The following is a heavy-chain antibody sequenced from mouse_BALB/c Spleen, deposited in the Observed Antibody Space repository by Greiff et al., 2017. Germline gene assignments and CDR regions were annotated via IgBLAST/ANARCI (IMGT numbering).Heavy chain of an antibody. Sequence: EVQLVESGGGLVKPGGSLKLSCAASGFTFSDYYMYWVRQTPEKRLEWVATISDGGSYTYYPDSVKGRFTISRDNAKNNLYLQMSSLKSEDTAMYYCARDRDYDSYWGQGTLVTVSA. CDR3: ARDRDYDSY. CDR2: ISDGGSYT. J-gene: IGHJ3*01. V-gene: IGHV5-4*02. CDR1: GFTFSDYY. D-gene: IGHD2-4*01.